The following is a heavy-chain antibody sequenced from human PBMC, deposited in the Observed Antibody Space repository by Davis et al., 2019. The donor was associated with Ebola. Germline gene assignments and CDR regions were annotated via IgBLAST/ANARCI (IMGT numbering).Heavy chain of an antibody. Sequence: PGGSLRLSCAASGFTFSSYSMNWVRQAPGKGLEWVSSISSSSSYIYYADSVKGRFTISRDNAKNSLYLQMNSLRAEDTAVYYCAKNYLEYDFWSGYAPFYYYYGMDVWGQGTTVTVSS. V-gene: IGHV3-21*01. CDR1: GFTFSSYS. D-gene: IGHD3-3*01. CDR3: AKNYLEYDFWSGYAPFYYYYGMDV. J-gene: IGHJ6*02. CDR2: ISSSSSYI.